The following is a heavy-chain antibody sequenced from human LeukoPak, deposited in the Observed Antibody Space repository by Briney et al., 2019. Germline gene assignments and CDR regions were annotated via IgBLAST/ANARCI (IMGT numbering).Heavy chain of an antibody. J-gene: IGHJ5*02. V-gene: IGHV4-34*01. CDR3: ARVRLSWQNPFDL. Sequence: SETLSLTCAVHGGFLSGNYWSWIRQPPGKGLEWIGEISPSGRTTNYKSSLKGRVTISIDPSKNQFALELTSVTAADTAFYYCARVRLSWQNPFDLWGQGSLVIVSS. CDR2: ISPSGRTT. CDR1: GGFLSGNY. D-gene: IGHD6-25*01.